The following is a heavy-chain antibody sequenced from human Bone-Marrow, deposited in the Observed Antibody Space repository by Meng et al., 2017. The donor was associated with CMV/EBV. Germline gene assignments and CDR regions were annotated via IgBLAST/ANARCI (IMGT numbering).Heavy chain of an antibody. CDR2: ITSSSRSI. CDR1: GFTFSSYS. CDR3: ARGYSKGLFGGMDV. J-gene: IGHJ6*02. V-gene: IGHV3-21*01. D-gene: IGHD4-11*01. Sequence: GESLKISCAASGFTFSSYSMNWVRQAPGEGLEWVSSITSSSRSIYYADSVKGRFTISRDNAKNSLYLEMNSLRAEDTAVYYCARGYSKGLFGGMDVWGQGTTVTVSS.